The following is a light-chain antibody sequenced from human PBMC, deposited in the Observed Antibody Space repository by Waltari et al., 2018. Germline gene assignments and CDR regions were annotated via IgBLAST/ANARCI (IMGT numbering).Light chain of an antibody. V-gene: IGKV1-5*01. J-gene: IGKJ2*01. Sequence: DIQMTQSPSTLSASVVDKVTTTCRASQSISSWLAWYQQKPGKAPKLLIYDASSLESGVPSRFSGSGSGTEFTLTISSLQPDDFATYYCQQYNSYSMYTFGQGTKLEIK. CDR3: QQYNSYSMYT. CDR2: DAS. CDR1: QSISSW.